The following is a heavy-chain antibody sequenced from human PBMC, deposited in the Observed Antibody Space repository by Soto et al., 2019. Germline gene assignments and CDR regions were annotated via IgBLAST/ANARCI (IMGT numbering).Heavy chain of an antibody. Sequence: QVQLQQWGAGLLKPSETLSLTCAVYGGSFSGYYWSWIRQPPGKGLEWIGEINHSGSTNYNPSLKSRVTISVVTSKNQFSLKLNSVTAADTAVYYCARVDLGDSSGSPDYWGQGTLVTVSS. V-gene: IGHV4-34*01. J-gene: IGHJ4*02. D-gene: IGHD3-22*01. CDR2: INHSGST. CDR3: ARVDLGDSSGSPDY. CDR1: GGSFSGYY.